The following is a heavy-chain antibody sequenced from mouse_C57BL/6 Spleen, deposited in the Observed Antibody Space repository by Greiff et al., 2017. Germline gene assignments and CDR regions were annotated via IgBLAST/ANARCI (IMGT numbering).Heavy chain of an antibody. J-gene: IGHJ4*01. CDR1: GYTFTDYY. CDR2: INTNNGGT. CDR3: ARDYCGSSYALDY. Sequence: VQLQQSGAELVKPGASVKISCKASGYTFTDYYMNWVKQSHGKSLEWIGDINTNNGGTSYNQKFKGKATLTVDKSSSTAYMELRSLTYEDSAVYYCARDYCGSSYALDYWGQGTSVTVSS. D-gene: IGHD1-1*01. V-gene: IGHV1-26*01.